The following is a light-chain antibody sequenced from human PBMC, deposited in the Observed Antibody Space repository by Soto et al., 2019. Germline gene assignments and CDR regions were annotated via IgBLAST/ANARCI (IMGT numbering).Light chain of an antibody. J-gene: IGKJ2*01. CDR1: HNVNIW. CDR3: LQDNSLPDT. Sequence: IQVTQSPSTLSAFVGDRVILTCRATHNVNIWLAWYQQRPRKAPKLLIYKTSSLESGVPSRFSGSGSGTEFTLTISSLETDDFGTYFCLQDNSLPDTFGQGTKVDIK. CDR2: KTS. V-gene: IGKV1-5*03.